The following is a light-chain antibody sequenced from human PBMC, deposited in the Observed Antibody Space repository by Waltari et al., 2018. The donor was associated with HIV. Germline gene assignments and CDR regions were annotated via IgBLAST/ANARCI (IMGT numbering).Light chain of an antibody. J-gene: IGLJ2*01. CDR3: QSYDSSLRAQVV. V-gene: IGLV1-40*01. Sequence: SVLTQPPSVSVAPGQRVTIPFTAISPNIGSLYAIFWYTQLPVTAPKLFIYGDRNRPSGVPDRFSGSKSGTSASLAIPGLQAEDEADYYCQSYDSSLRAQVVFGGGTKLTVL. CDR2: GDR. CDR1: SPNIGSLYA.